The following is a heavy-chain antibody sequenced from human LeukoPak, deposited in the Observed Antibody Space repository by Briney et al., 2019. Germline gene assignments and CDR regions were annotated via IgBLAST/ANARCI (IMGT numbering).Heavy chain of an antibody. D-gene: IGHD5-12*01. V-gene: IGHV1-2*02. J-gene: IGHJ4*02. CDR1: GYTLTGYY. CDR2: INPSSGGT. Sequence: ASVKVSCKASGYTLTGYYMHWVRLAPGQGLEWMGWINPSSGGTNYAQKFQGRVTMTRDTSISTAYMELSRLRSDDTAVYYCAKNPYEYYFDYWGQGTRVTVSS. CDR3: AKNPYEYYFDY.